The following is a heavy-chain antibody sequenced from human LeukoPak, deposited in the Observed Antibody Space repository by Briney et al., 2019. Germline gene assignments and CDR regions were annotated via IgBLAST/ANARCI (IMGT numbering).Heavy chain of an antibody. CDR2: ISTDASST. Sequence: GGSLRLSCAGSGFTFSSYWMHWVRQAPGKGLVWVSRISTDASSTTYADSVKGRFTISRDDAKDTLYLQMNSLRAEDTAVYYCTGHHQAYSRTYWGQGTLVTVSS. V-gene: IGHV3-74*01. CDR3: TGHHQAYSRTY. D-gene: IGHD4-11*01. J-gene: IGHJ4*02. CDR1: GFTFSSYW.